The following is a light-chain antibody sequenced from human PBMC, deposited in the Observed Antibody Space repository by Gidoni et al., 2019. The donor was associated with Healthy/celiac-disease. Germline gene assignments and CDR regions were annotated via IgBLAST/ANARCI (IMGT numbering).Light chain of an antibody. V-gene: IGKV3-20*01. J-gene: IGKJ2*01. CDR1: QSVSSSY. CDR2: GAS. CDR3: QQDGSSPYT. Sequence: IVLTPSPGTLSLSPRESGTLSCSASQSVSSSYLAWYQQKPGQAPRRLIYGASSRATGVPDRFSGSGSGTDFTLTISRLEPEDVAVYYCQQDGSSPYTFGQGTKLEIK.